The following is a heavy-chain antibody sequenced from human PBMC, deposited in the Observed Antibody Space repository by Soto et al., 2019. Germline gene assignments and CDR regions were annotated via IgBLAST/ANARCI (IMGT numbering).Heavy chain of an antibody. CDR1: GGTFSSYA. D-gene: IGHD3-22*01. V-gene: IGHV1-69*13. J-gene: IGHJ4*02. Sequence: GASVKVSCKASGGTFSSYAISWVRPAPGQGLEWMGGIIPIFGTANYAQKFQGRVTITADESTSTAYMELSSLRSEDTAVYYCALPRSDYYDSSGNFDYWGQGTLVTVSS. CDR2: IIPIFGTA. CDR3: ALPRSDYYDSSGNFDY.